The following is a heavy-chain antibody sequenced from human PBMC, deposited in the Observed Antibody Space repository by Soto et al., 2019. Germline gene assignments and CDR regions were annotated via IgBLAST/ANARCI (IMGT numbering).Heavy chain of an antibody. CDR1: GYTFTGYY. V-gene: IGHV1-2*04. Sequence: ASVKVSCRASGYTFTGYYMHWVRQAPGRGLEWMGWINPNSGGTNYAQKFQGWVTMTRDTSISTAYMELSRLRSDDTAVYYCAIEGHPGGDYDFWRGYYSGRWFDPCGQGTLVTVSS. CDR2: INPNSGGT. CDR3: AIEGHPGGDYDFWRGYYSGRWFDP. J-gene: IGHJ5*02. D-gene: IGHD3-3*01.